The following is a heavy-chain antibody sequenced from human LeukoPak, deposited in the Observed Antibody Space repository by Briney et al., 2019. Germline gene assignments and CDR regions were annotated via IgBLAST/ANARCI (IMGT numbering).Heavy chain of an antibody. J-gene: IGHJ6*02. V-gene: IGHV3-48*01. D-gene: IGHD3-10*01. CDR1: GFTFSSYS. CDR2: ISSSSSTI. CDR3: ARDQYGLLVLPDSITMVRGVIGYYGMDV. Sequence: GSLRLSCAASGFTFSSYSMNWVRQAPGKGLEWVSYISSSSSTIYYADSVKGRFTIPRDNAKNSLYLQMNSLRAEDTAVYYCARDQYGLLVLPDSITMVRGVIGYYGMDVWGQGTTVTVSS.